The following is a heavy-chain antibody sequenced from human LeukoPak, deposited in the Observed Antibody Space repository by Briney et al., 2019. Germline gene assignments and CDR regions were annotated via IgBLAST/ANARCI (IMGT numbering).Heavy chain of an antibody. CDR2: IYDSGGNT. J-gene: IGHJ4*02. Sequence: GGSLRLSCAASGFTLMNYAVTCVRQAPGERLGWGSVIYDSGGNTCYADSAKGRFTISRDNSKNTLYLQMNSLRAEDTAVYYCAKDHPLRFLEWLPYYFDYWGQGTLVTVSS. CDR3: AKDHPLRFLEWLPYYFDY. CDR1: GFTLMNYA. D-gene: IGHD3-3*01. V-gene: IGHV3-23*01.